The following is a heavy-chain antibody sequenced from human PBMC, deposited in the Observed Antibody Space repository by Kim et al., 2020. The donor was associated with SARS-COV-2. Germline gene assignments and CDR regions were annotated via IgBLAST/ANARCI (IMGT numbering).Heavy chain of an antibody. CDR1: GYTLTELS. CDR2: FDPEDGET. V-gene: IGHV1-24*01. J-gene: IGHJ5*02. Sequence: ASVKVSCKVSGYTLTELSMHWVRPAPGKGLEWMGGFDPEDGETIYAQKFQGRVTMTEDTATDTAYMELSSLRSEDTAVYYCATDHPRSACSSSWYCWFDPWGHGTLVPFSS. D-gene: IGHD6-13*01. CDR3: ATDHPRSACSSSWYCWFDP.